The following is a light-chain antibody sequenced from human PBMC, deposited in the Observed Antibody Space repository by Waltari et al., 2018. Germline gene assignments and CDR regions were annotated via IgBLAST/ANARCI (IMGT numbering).Light chain of an antibody. Sequence: QSVLTQPPSVTAAPGQKVSISCPGSRSNIGNSDVSWYQQVPGTAPKLLIFETNLRPSGIPDRFSGSKSGTSATLGITGIQTGDEANYYCGTWDTSLSAGVFGGGTKLTVL. CDR2: ETN. CDR1: RSNIGNSD. CDR3: GTWDTSLSAGV. J-gene: IGLJ3*02. V-gene: IGLV1-51*02.